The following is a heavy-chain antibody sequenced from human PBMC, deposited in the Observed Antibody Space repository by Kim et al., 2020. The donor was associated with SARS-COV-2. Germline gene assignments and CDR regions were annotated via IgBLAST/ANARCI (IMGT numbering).Heavy chain of an antibody. CDR3: AKDSRGIAVATVISAFDI. CDR2: ISWNSGSI. CDR1: GFTFGDYA. D-gene: IGHD6-19*01. Sequence: GGSLRLSCAASGFTFGDYAMHWVRQAPGKGLEWVSGISWNSGSIGYADSVKGRFTISRDNAKNSLYLQMNSLRAEDTALYYCAKDSRGIAVATVISAFDIWGQGTMVTVSS. J-gene: IGHJ3*02. V-gene: IGHV3-9*01.